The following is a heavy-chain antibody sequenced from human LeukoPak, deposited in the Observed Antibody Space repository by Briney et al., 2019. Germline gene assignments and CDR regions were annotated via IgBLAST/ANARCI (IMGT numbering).Heavy chain of an antibody. CDR2: ISSSGSTV. CDR3: ARHNYYPA. J-gene: IGHJ4*02. D-gene: IGHD1-1*01. V-gene: IGHV3-48*03. Sequence: GGSLRLSCAASGFTFNNYEMNWVRQAPGKGLEWVSYISSSGSTVYYADSVKGRFTISRDNAKTSLYLQMNSLRAEDTAVYYCARHNYYPAWGQGTLVTVSS. CDR1: GFTFNNYE.